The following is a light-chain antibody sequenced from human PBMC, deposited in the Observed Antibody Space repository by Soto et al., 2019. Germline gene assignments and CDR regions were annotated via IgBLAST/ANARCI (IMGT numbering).Light chain of an antibody. CDR2: GAS. V-gene: IGKV3-20*01. CDR1: QSLSSTY. CDR3: QQYGSSPLT. J-gene: IGKJ1*01. Sequence: EIVLTQSPGTLSLSPRERATLSCRASQSLSSTYLAWYQQKPGQAPRLLIYGASNRATGIPDRFSGSGSGTDFTLTINRLEPEDFAVYYCQQYGSSPLTFGQGTKVEIK.